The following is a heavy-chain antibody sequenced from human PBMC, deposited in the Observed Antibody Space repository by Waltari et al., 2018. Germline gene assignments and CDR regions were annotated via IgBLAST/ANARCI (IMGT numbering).Heavy chain of an antibody. CDR3: ARGRSSWGYSSGWADAFDI. CDR1: GYTFTSYA. D-gene: IGHD6-19*01. J-gene: IGHJ3*02. Sequence: QVQLVQSGAEVKKPGASVKVSCKASGYTFTSYAMHWVRQAPGQRLEWMGWINAGNGNTKYSQEFQGRVTITRDTSASTAYMELSSLRSEDMAVYYCARGRSSWGYSSGWADAFDIWGQGTMVTVSS. CDR2: INAGNGNT. V-gene: IGHV1-3*03.